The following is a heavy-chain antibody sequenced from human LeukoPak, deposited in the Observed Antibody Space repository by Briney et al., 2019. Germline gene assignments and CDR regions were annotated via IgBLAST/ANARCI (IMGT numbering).Heavy chain of an antibody. CDR1: GLTFSSYG. D-gene: IGHD6-19*01. CDR2: ISYDGSSK. CDR3: AKEAGLAVAGPSETFDY. V-gene: IGHV3-30*18. Sequence: GRSLRPSCAASGLTFSSYGMHWVRQAPGKGLEWVAGISYDGSSKTYADSLKGRFTISRDKSENTLYLQMNSLGAEDTAVYYCAKEAGLAVAGPSETFDYWGQGTLVTVSS. J-gene: IGHJ4*02.